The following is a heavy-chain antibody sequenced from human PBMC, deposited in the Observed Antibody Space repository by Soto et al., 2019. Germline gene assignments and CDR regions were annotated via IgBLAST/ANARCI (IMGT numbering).Heavy chain of an antibody. CDR2: IYYSGTT. Sequence: PSETLSLTCTVSGGSITRGGYYWSWISQHPGKGLEWIGYIYYSGTTYYNPSLKSRVTISVDTSKNQFSLKLSSVTAADTAVYYCARYSYDQDYFDYWGQGTLVTVSS. V-gene: IGHV4-61*08. CDR1: GGSITRGGYY. CDR3: ARYSYDQDYFDY. D-gene: IGHD5-18*01. J-gene: IGHJ4*02.